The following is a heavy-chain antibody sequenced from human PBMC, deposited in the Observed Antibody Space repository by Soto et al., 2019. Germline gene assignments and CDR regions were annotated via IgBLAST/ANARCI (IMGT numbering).Heavy chain of an antibody. CDR2: ISGSGGST. J-gene: IGHJ4*02. V-gene: IGHV3-23*01. CDR1: GFTFSSYA. D-gene: IGHD3-10*01. CDR3: AKDRGATHELLWFGELLYYFDY. Sequence: EVQLLESGGGLVQPGGSLRLSCAASGFTFSSYAMSWVRQAPGKGLEWVSAISGSGGSTYYADSVKGRFTISRDNSKNTLYLQMNSLRAEDTAVYYCAKDRGATHELLWFGELLYYFDYWGQGTLVTVSS.